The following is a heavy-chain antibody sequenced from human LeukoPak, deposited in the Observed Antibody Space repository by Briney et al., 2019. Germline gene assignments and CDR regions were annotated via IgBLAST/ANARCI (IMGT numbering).Heavy chain of an antibody. CDR2: ISYNGRNN. CDR3: AKDNRGYFDF. V-gene: IGHV3-30*18. J-gene: IGHJ4*02. D-gene: IGHD3-16*01. CDR1: GFTFYSYG. Sequence: PGGSLRLSCAASGFTFYSYGMHWVRQAPGKGLEWVAPISYNGRNNYYADSVKGRFTISRDNSKNTLYLQVSSLRTEDTAVYFCAKDNRGYFDFWGQGTLVTVSS.